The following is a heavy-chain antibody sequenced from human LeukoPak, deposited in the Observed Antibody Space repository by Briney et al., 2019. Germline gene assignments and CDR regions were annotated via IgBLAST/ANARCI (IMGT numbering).Heavy chain of an antibody. CDR2: INPNSGGT. Sequence: GASVKVSCKASGYTFTGYYMHWVRQAPGQGLEWMGWINPNSGGTNYAQKFQGWVTMTRDTSISTAYMELSGLRSDDTAVYYCARSPPFDAFDIWGQGTMVTVSS. J-gene: IGHJ3*02. CDR1: GYTFTGYY. CDR3: ARSPPFDAFDI. V-gene: IGHV1-2*04.